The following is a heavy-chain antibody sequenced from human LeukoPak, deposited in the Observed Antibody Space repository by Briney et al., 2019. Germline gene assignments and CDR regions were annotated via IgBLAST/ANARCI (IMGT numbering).Heavy chain of an antibody. D-gene: IGHD2-2*01. CDR1: GFTFSSYW. CDR3: ANGYRYCSSTSCDFDY. CDR2: ISLGGGST. Sequence: GGSLRLSCAASGFTFSSYWMNWVRQAPGKGLEWVSAISLGGGSTYYADSVKGRFTISRDNSKNTLYLQMNSLRAEDTAVYYCANGYRYCSSTSCDFDYWGQGTLVTVSS. V-gene: IGHV3-23*01. J-gene: IGHJ4*02.